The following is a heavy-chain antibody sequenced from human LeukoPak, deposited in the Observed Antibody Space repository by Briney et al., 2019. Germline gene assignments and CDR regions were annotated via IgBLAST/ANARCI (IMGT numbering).Heavy chain of an antibody. CDR1: GFTFSSYG. D-gene: IGHD6-19*01. Sequence: GGSLRLSCAASGFTFSSYGMQWVRQTPGKGLEWVAVIWSDGSNKYYADSVKGRFTISGDNSKNTLYLQMNSLRAEDTAVYYCARGSGRFPGGFDYWGQGTLVTVSS. J-gene: IGHJ4*02. V-gene: IGHV3-33*01. CDR3: ARGSGRFPGGFDY. CDR2: IWSDGSNK.